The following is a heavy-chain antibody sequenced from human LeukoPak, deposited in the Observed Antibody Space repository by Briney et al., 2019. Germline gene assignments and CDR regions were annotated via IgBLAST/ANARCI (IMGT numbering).Heavy chain of an antibody. CDR1: GFTFSSYS. CDR2: ISSSSSYI. CDR3: ARQGXYYPADFDY. J-gene: IGHJ4*02. D-gene: IGHD3-22*01. V-gene: IGHV3-21*01. Sequence: GGSLRLSCAASGFTFSSYSMNWVRQAPGKGLEWVSSISSSSSYIYYADSVKGRFTISRDNAKNSLYMQMNILRAEDTAVYYCARQGXYYPADFDYWGQGTLVTVSS.